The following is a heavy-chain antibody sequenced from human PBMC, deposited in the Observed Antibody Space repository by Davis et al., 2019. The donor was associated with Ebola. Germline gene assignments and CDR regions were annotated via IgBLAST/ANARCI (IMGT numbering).Heavy chain of an antibody. CDR2: INPSGGST. J-gene: IGHJ5*02. CDR3: ARGLGYCTGGVCYSGWFDP. CDR1: GYTFTSYS. V-gene: IGHV1-46*01. Sequence: ASVQVSCKASGYTFTSYSMHWVRQAPGQGLVWRGIINPSGGSTSYAAKFQGRVTMTRDTSISPAYMELSRLRSHDTAVYYCARGLGYCTGGVCYSGWFDPWGQGTLVTVSS. D-gene: IGHD2-8*02.